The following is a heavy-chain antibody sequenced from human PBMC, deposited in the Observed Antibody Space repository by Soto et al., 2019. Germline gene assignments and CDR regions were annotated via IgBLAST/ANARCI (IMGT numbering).Heavy chain of an antibody. V-gene: IGHV1-69*02. Sequence: QVQLVQSGAEMKKPGSSVKVSCKASGGTFTTYSINWVRQAPGQGLEWMGRIVHYLSMTNYAHKFQDRVTITSDTSTTTAYVALGSLASGDTAVYYCATHCGGGSCYSEGLNYLNPWGVGTPVIVSS. CDR3: ATHCGGGSCYSEGLNYLNP. CDR1: GGTFTTYS. CDR2: IVHYLSMT. D-gene: IGHD2-15*01. J-gene: IGHJ5*02.